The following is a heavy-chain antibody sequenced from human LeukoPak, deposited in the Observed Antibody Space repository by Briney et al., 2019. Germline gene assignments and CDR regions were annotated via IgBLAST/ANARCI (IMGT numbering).Heavy chain of an antibody. Sequence: SETLSLTCTVSGGSISSYYWSWIRQPPGKGLEWIGYIYYSGSTNYNPSLKSRVTISVDMSKNQFSLKLSSVTAADTAVYYCARRFSPSVAGTMLSSFNWFDPWGQGTLVTVSS. CDR2: IYYSGST. D-gene: IGHD6-19*01. V-gene: IGHV4-59*01. CDR3: ARRFSPSVAGTMLSSFNWFDP. J-gene: IGHJ5*02. CDR1: GGSISSYY.